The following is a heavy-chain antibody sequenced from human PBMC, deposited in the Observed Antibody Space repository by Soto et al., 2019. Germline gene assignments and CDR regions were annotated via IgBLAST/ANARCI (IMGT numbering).Heavy chain of an antibody. V-gene: IGHV4-34*01. CDR1: GGSFSGYY. Sequence: QVQLQQWGAGLLKPSETLSLTCAVYGGSFSGYYWSWIRQPPGKGLDWIGEINHSGSTNYNPSLKSRVTISVYTSKNQFSLQLSSVTAADTAVYYCARRSAAGPWGQGTLVTVSS. CDR2: INHSGST. D-gene: IGHD6-25*01. CDR3: ARRSAAGP. J-gene: IGHJ5*02.